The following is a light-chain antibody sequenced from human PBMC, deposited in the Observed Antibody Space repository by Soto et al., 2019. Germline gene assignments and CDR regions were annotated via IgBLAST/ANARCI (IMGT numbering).Light chain of an antibody. V-gene: IGKV3-20*01. CDR3: HQYGSSPAT. Sequence: EVVLTQSPGTLSLSPGESATLSCRASQSVAANYLAWYQQKPGQAPRLLIYGASSRATGIPDRFSGSGSGTDFTLTISRLEPEDFAVYYCHQYGSSPATFGQGTKVDIK. J-gene: IGKJ1*01. CDR1: QSVAANY. CDR2: GAS.